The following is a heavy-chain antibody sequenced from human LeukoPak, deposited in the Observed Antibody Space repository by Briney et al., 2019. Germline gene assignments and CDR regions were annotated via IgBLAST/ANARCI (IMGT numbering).Heavy chain of an antibody. CDR1: GFTFSSYS. J-gene: IGHJ4*02. CDR2: ISSSSSYI. Sequence: GGSLRLSCAASGFTFSSYSMNWVRQAPGKGLEWVSSISSSSSYIYYADSVKGRFTISRDNSKNTLYLQMNSLRAEDTAVYYCAKEKPWELPSVGYFDYWGQGTLVTVSS. V-gene: IGHV3-21*04. D-gene: IGHD1-26*01. CDR3: AKEKPWELPSVGYFDY.